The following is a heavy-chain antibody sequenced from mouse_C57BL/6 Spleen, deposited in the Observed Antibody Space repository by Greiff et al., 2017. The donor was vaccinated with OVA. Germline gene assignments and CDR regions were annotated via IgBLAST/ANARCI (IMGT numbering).Heavy chain of an antibody. CDR1: GFTFSSYA. Sequence: EVQLQESGEGLVKPGGSLKLSCAASGFTFSSYAMSWVRQTPETRLEWVAYISSGGDYIYYADTVKGRFTISRDNARNTLYLQRSSLKSEDTAMYYGTRDRDRNGGFDYWGQGTTLTVSS. CDR2: ISSGGDYI. V-gene: IGHV5-9-1*02. J-gene: IGHJ2*01. CDR3: TRDRDRNGGFDY. D-gene: IGHD2-1*01.